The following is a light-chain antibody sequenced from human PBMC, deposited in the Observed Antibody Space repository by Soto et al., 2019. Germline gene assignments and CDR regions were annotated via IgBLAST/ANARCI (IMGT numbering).Light chain of an antibody. CDR1: QSISSW. CDR2: DAS. CDR3: QQYRTFPIT. V-gene: IGKV1-33*01. Sequence: DIQMTQSPSTLSASVGDRVTITCRASQSISSWLALYQQKPGRAPKLLIYDASNLETGVASTFSGSGSGTHFTFTINSLQPEDVGTYYCQQYRTFPITFGQGTRLEIK. J-gene: IGKJ5*01.